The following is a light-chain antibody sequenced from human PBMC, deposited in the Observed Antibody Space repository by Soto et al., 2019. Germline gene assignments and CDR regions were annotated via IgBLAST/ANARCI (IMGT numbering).Light chain of an antibody. Sequence: EIVLTQSPATLSLSPGERATLSCRASQSVSSYLAWYQQKPGQTPRLLIYDASNRATGIPARFSGSGSGTDFTLTISSLEPDDFAVYYCQPRSNWPVTFGQGTRLDIK. V-gene: IGKV3-11*01. CDR1: QSVSSY. CDR3: QPRSNWPVT. J-gene: IGKJ5*01. CDR2: DAS.